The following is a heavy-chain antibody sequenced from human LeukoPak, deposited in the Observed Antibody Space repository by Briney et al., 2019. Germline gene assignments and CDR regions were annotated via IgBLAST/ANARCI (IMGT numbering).Heavy chain of an antibody. CDR1: GFTFSSYW. D-gene: IGHD6-13*01. CDR3: AREFSSWYDAFDI. Sequence: GGSLRLSCAASGFTFSSYWMSWVRQAPGKGLEWVANIKRDGSEKYYVDSVKGRFTISRDNAENSLSLQMNSLRAEDTAVYYCAREFSSWYDAFDIWGQGTMVTVSS. J-gene: IGHJ3*02. CDR2: IKRDGSEK. V-gene: IGHV3-7*01.